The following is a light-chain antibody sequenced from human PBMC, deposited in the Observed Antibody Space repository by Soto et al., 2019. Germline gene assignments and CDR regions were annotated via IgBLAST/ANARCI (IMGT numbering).Light chain of an antibody. V-gene: IGLV2-11*01. Sequence: QSALTQPRSVSGSPGQSVTISCIGTSSDVGTYNYVSWFQHHPGKAPKLMLYDVNKRPSGVPDRFSGSKSGNTASLTISGLQDDDEADYFCCSYAGSYTLVFGGGTKVTVL. CDR2: DVN. CDR3: CSYAGSYTLV. J-gene: IGLJ3*02. CDR1: SSDVGTYNY.